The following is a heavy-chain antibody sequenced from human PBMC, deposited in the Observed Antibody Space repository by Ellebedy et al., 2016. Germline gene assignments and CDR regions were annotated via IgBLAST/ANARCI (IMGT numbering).Heavy chain of an antibody. D-gene: IGHD3-16*01. CDR3: TKDSSPGGPDY. CDR2: IYWKNDAT. CDR1: GTTIHYYA. Sequence: GGSLRLSXVVSGTTIHYYAMHWVRQIPGKGLELVSSIYWKNDATAYASPVRSRFTISRDKAKNFLYLQMNSLRVDGTALYYCTKDSSPGGPDYWGPGTVVT. J-gene: IGHJ4*02. V-gene: IGHV3-9*01.